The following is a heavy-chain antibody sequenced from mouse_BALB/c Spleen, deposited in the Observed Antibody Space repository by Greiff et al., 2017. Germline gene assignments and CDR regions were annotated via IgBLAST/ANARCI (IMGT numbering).Heavy chain of an antibody. CDR1: GYTFTSYW. J-gene: IGHJ4*01. CDR2: IYPSDSYT. V-gene: IGHV1-69*02. D-gene: IGHD2-1*01. Sequence: QVQLKQPGAELVRPGASVKLSCKASGYTFTSYWINWVKQRPGQGLEWIGNIYPSDSYTNYNQKFKDKATLTVDKSSSTAYMQLSSPTSEDSAVYYCTRSYGNDAMDYWGQGTSVTVSS. CDR3: TRSYGNDAMDY.